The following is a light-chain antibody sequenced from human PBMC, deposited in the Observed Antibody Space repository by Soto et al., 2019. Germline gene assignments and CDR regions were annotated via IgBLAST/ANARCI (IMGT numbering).Light chain of an antibody. Sequence: EIVLTQSPGALSLSPGAIATLSFRASQRVISSFLAWYQHKVGQAPRLLIYGASSRATGIPYRFSGSGSGTDFTLTISSLEPEDFAVYHCQQYGSSPPTFGQGTKVDIK. V-gene: IGKV3-20*01. CDR1: QRVISSF. CDR3: QQYGSSPPT. CDR2: GAS. J-gene: IGKJ1*01.